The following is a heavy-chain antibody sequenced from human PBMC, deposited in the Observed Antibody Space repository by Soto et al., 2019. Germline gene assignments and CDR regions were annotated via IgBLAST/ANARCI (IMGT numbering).Heavy chain of an antibody. CDR3: ARGLQSYFGMDV. CDR2: IIPIFETP. D-gene: IGHD1-1*01. J-gene: IGHJ6*02. V-gene: IGHV1-69*01. Sequence: QVQLVQSGVEVKKPGSTVKVACKASGGTFNMYAMNWVRQGPGQGLEWMGGIIPIFETPRYAQQFQGRVTITVDESTNTAYMQLSSLRSDDTAIYYCARGLQSYFGMDVWGQGTTVTVSS. CDR1: GGTFNMYA.